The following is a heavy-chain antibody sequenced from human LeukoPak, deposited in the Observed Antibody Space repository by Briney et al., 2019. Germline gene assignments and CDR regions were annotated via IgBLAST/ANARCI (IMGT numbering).Heavy chain of an antibody. CDR1: GFTLSSYW. J-gene: IGHJ1*01. D-gene: IGHD3-22*01. CDR3: ARAPSEIGGYYPEYFRH. CDR2: IKSDGRT. Sequence: GGSLRLSCAASGFTLSSYWMHWVRQAPGKGLVWVSRIKSDGRTNYADSVKGRFTIPRDNAKNTVSLQMNSLRAEDTGVYYCARAPSEIGGYYPEYFRHWGQGTLVIVSS. V-gene: IGHV3-74*01.